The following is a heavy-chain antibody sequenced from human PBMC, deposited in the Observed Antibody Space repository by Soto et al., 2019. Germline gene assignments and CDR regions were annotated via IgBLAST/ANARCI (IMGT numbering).Heavy chain of an antibody. CDR1: GGRFTSYI. J-gene: IGHJ6*03. CDR3: AKSLVFVDHGYMDV. Sequence: QVQLVQSGAEVKKPGSSVKVSCEASGGRFTSYIFTWVRQAPGQGLEWMGRSIPIQGTADYALKFQDRVTMTADKSTNTVHMEMRSLRPDDTAVYYCAKSLVFVDHGYMDVWGKGTTVTVSS. V-gene: IGHV1-69*08. CDR2: SIPIQGTA. D-gene: IGHD2-21*01.